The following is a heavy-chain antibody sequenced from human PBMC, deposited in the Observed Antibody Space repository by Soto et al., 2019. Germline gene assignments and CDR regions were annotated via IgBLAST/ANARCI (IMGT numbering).Heavy chain of an antibody. J-gene: IGHJ4*02. D-gene: IGHD4-17*01. CDR2: IIPIFGTA. CDR1: GGTFSSYA. V-gene: IGHV1-69*13. CDR3: AREVTTVIQIFDY. Sequence: SVKVSCKASGGTFSSYAISWVRQAPGQGLEWMGGIIPIFGTANYAQKFQGRVTITADESTSTAYMELSSLRSEDTAVYYCAREVTTVIQIFDYWGQGTLVTVSS.